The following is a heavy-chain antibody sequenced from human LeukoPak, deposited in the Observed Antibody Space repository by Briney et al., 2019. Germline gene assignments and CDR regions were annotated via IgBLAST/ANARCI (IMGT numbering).Heavy chain of an antibody. CDR1: GITFSSYA. CDR2: ISGSGGST. V-gene: IGHV3-23*01. D-gene: IGHD3-3*01. J-gene: IGHJ4*02. Sequence: GGSLRLSCAVSGITFSSYAMSWVRQAPGRGLEWVSAISGSGGSTYYADSVKDRLTISRDNSRNTLYLQINSLRAEDTAVYYCAKGPKYDFWSGTRDYYFDYWGQGTLVTVPS. CDR3: AKGPKYDFWSGTRDYYFDY.